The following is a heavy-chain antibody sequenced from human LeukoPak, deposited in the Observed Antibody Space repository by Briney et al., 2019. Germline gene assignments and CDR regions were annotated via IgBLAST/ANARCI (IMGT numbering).Heavy chain of an antibody. V-gene: IGHV1-24*01. J-gene: IGHJ6*02. CDR2: FDPEDGET. CDR1: GYTLTELS. D-gene: IGHD6-19*01. CDR3: ARDITPFAVAGTYYYYYGMDV. Sequence: GASVKVSCKVSGYTLTELSMHWVRQAPGKGLEWMGGFDPEDGETIYAQKFQGRVTMTEDTSTDTAYMELSSLRAEDTAVYYCARDITPFAVAGTYYYYYGMDVWGQGTTVTVSS.